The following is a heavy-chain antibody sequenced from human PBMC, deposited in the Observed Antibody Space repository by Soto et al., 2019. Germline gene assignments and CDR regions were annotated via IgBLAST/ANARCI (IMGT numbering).Heavy chain of an antibody. D-gene: IGHD5-18*01. J-gene: IGHJ4*02. CDR2: ISGSGGST. Sequence: EVQLLESGGGLVQPGGSLRLSCAASGFTFSSYAMSWVRQAPGKGLEWVSAISGSGGSTYYADSVKGLFTISRDNSKNTLYLQMNSLRAEDTAVYYCAKDRRLGLGYSYGYGYWGQGTLVTVSS. CDR3: AKDRRLGLGYSYGYGY. CDR1: GFTFSSYA. V-gene: IGHV3-23*01.